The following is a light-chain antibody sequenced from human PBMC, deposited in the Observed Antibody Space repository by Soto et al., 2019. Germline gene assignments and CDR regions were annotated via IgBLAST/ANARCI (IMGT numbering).Light chain of an antibody. CDR1: SSDVGTYNH. CDR3: YSFTTSSTYV. V-gene: IGLV2-18*02. Sequence: QSALTQPPSVSGSPGQSVTISCSGTSSDVGTYNHVSWYQQAPGTAPKVMIYDVSSRPSGVPDRFSGSKSGNTASLTISGLQPEDEADYYCYSFTTSSTYVFGTGTKVTVL. J-gene: IGLJ1*01. CDR2: DVS.